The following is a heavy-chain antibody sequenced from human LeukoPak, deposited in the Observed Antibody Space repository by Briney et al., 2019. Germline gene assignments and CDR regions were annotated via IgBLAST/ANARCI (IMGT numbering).Heavy chain of an antibody. CDR1: GGTFSSYA. CDR2: IIPIFGTA. D-gene: IGHD5-24*01. J-gene: IGHJ5*02. CDR3: ARDNSVRDEAWWFNP. Sequence: SVKVSCKASGGTFSSYAISWVRQAPGQGLEWMGGIIPIFGTANYAQKFQGRVTITADKSTSTDYLELSSLRSEDTAVYYCARDNSVRDEAWWFNPWGQGTLVTVSS. V-gene: IGHV1-69*06.